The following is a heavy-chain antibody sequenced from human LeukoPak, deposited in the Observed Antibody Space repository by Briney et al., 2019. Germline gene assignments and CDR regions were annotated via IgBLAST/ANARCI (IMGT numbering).Heavy chain of an antibody. J-gene: IGHJ5*02. V-gene: IGHV1-2*02. D-gene: IGHD3-3*01. CDR1: GYTFTGYY. CDR3: ARVQSPQRGYDFWSGYPLGFDP. CDR2: INPNSGGT. Sequence: GASVKVSCKASGYTFTGYYMHRVRQAPGQGLEWMGWINPNSGGTNYAQKFQGRVTMTRDTSISTAYMELSRLRSDDTAVYYCARVQSPQRGYDFWSGYPLGFDPWGQGTLVTVSS.